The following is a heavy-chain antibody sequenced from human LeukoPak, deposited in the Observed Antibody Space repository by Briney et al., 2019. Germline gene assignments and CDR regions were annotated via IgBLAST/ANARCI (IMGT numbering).Heavy chain of an antibody. CDR3: ATTPQESSGSKGFDY. CDR2: IYPGDSDT. D-gene: IGHD6-19*01. CDR1: GYSFTSYW. J-gene: IGHJ4*02. Sequence: LGESLKISCKGSGYSFTSYWIGWVRQMPGKGLEWMGIIYPGDSDTRYSPSFQGQVTISADKSITTAYLQWSSLKASDTAMYFSATTPQESSGSKGFDYWGQGTLVTVSS. V-gene: IGHV5-51*01.